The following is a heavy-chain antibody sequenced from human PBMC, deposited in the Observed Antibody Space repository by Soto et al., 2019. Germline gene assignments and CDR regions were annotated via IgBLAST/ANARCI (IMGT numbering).Heavy chain of an antibody. CDR1: GFTFSDYY. J-gene: IGHJ4*02. CDR3: ARERLTSTVTTGY. D-gene: IGHD4-17*01. V-gene: IGHV3-11*05. CDR2: ISGSSEFT. Sequence: QVQLVESGGGLVKPGGSLRLSCATSGFTFSDYYMTWIRQAPGKGLEWLSFISGSSEFTNYADSVRGRFTISRDNAKKSLYLQMSSLRAEHTAVYYVARERLTSTVTTGYWGQGTLVTVSS.